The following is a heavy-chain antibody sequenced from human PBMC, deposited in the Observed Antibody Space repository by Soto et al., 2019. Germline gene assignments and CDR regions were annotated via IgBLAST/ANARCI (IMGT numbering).Heavy chain of an antibody. CDR1: GGTFSSYA. V-gene: IGHV1-18*01. CDR3: ARDGTYYYDSSHKAHDAFDI. Sequence: GASVKVSCKASGGTFSSYAISWVRQAPGQGLEWMGWISAYNGNTNYAQKLQGRVTMTTDTSTSTAYMELRSLRSDDTAVYYCARDGTYYYDSSHKAHDAFDIWGQGTMVTVSS. CDR2: ISAYNGNT. J-gene: IGHJ3*02. D-gene: IGHD3-22*01.